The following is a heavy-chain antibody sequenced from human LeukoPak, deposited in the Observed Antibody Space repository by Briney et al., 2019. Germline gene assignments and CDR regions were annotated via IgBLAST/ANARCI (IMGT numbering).Heavy chain of an antibody. Sequence: PGGSLRLSCAASGFTFSSYAISWVRQAPGKGLEWVSAISGSGGSTYYADSVKGRFTISRDNSKNTLYLQMNSLRAEDTAVYYCANEGLAVSTYDILTGYPNYFDYWGQGTLVTVSS. CDR1: GFTFSSYA. D-gene: IGHD3-9*01. CDR3: ANEGLAVSTYDILTGYPNYFDY. J-gene: IGHJ4*02. CDR2: ISGSGGST. V-gene: IGHV3-23*01.